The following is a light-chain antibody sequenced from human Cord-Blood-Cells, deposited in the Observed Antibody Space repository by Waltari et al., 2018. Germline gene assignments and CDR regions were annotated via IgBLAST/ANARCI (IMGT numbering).Light chain of an antibody. V-gene: IGKV3-20*01. CDR1: QSDSSSY. CDR2: GSS. CDR3: QQYGSSPWT. J-gene: IGKJ1*01. Sequence: IVLTQSPGTLSLSPGERATLSCRASQSDSSSYLAWYQQKPGKAPRLLIYGSSSRATGIPDRFSGSGSGTDFTLTISRLEPEDFAVYYCQQYGSSPWTFGQGTKVEIK.